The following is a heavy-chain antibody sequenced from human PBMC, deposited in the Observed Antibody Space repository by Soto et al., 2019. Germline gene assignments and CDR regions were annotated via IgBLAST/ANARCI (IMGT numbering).Heavy chain of an antibody. CDR2: MAPSTGRT. CDR3: ARGVSAGVDY. J-gene: IGHJ4*02. Sequence: QVQLVQSGAEVREPGASVKVSCKAFGYSFTSLDINWVRQTAGQGLEWMGWMAPSTGRTGYAQKFQGRVTMTRDTSINTAYMDLTTLTSDDTAFYYCARGVSAGVDYWGQGTLVIVSS. CDR1: GYSFTSLD. V-gene: IGHV1-8*01. D-gene: IGHD1-26*01.